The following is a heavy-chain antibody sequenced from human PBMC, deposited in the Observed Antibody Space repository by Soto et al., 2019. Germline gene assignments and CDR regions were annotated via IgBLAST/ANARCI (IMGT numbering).Heavy chain of an antibody. J-gene: IGHJ4*02. Sequence: SETLSLTCAVSSGSISSSNWWSWVRQPPGKGPEWIGEIYHSGSTNYNPSLKSRVTISVDKSKNQFSLKLSSVTAADTAVYYCAGSNSGYDSPYYFDYWGQGTLVTVSS. CDR3: AGSNSGYDSPYYFDY. D-gene: IGHD5-12*01. CDR2: IYHSGST. V-gene: IGHV4-4*02. CDR1: SGSISSSNW.